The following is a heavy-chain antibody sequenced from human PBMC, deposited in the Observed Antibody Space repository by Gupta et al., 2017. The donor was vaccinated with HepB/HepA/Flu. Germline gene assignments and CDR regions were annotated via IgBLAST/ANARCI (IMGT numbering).Heavy chain of an antibody. CDR1: GYNFTNYN. D-gene: IGHD1-26*01. Sequence: QVQLVQSGAEVKKPGASVKVSCKTSGYNFTNYNIHWVRRAPGQGLEWMGIINPSGGSTTYAQEFGGRVTMTRETSTTTVYMELSSLRSEDTAIYYCARDWSGTYSPGGAFWGQGTLVTVSS. V-gene: IGHV1-46*01. CDR3: ARDWSGTYSPGGAF. CDR2: INPSGGST. J-gene: IGHJ4*02.